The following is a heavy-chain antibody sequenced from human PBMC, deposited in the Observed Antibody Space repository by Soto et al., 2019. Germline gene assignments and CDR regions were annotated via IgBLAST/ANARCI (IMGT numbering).Heavy chain of an antibody. CDR1: GGSISSYY. Sequence: SETLSLTCTVSGGSISSYYWSWIRQPPGKGLEWIGYIYYSGSTNYNPSLKSRVTISVDTSKNQFSLKLSSVTAADTAVYYCARHGPGYYYYYMDVWGKGTTVTVAS. CDR3: ARHGPGYYYYYMDV. V-gene: IGHV4-59*08. CDR2: IYYSGST. J-gene: IGHJ6*03.